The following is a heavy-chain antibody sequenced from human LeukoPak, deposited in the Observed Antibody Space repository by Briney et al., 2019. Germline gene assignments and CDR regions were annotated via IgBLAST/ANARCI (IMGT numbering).Heavy chain of an antibody. CDR3: ARDVEAATPIFDP. V-gene: IGHV1-69*04. J-gene: IGHJ5*02. Sequence: GASVKVSCKASGGTFSSYAISWVRQAPGQGLEWMGRIIPILGIANYAQKFQGRVTITADKSTSTAYMELSSLRSEDTAVYYCARDVEAATPIFDPWGQGTLVTVSS. D-gene: IGHD2-15*01. CDR2: IIPILGIA. CDR1: GGTFSSYA.